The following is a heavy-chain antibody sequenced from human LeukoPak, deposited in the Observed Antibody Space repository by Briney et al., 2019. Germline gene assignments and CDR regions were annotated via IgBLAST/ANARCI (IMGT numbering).Heavy chain of an antibody. V-gene: IGHV3-53*01. CDR3: IVFGDSNH. J-gene: IGHJ5*02. D-gene: IGHD4-17*01. Sequence: PGGSLRLSCADSGFTVSSNYMSWVRQAPGKGLEWVSVIYSGGSTYYADSVKGRFTISRDTSKNTLYLQINSLRVEDTAVYYCIVFGDSNHWGQGTLVTVSS. CDR2: IYSGGST. CDR1: GFTVSSNY.